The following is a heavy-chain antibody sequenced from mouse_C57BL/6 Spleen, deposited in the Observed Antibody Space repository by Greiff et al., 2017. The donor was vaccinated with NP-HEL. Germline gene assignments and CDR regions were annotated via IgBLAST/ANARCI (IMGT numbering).Heavy chain of an antibody. CDR1: GYTFTSYW. J-gene: IGHJ2*01. CDR2: IDPSDSET. V-gene: IGHV1-52*01. CDR3: ARYYGSRYYFDY. D-gene: IGHD1-1*01. Sequence: QVQLQQPGAELVRPGSSVKLSCKASGYTFTSYWMHWVKQRPIQGLEWIGNIDPSDSETHYNQKFKDKATLTVDKSSSTAYMQLSSLTSEDSAVYYCARYYGSRYYFDYWGKGTTLTVSS.